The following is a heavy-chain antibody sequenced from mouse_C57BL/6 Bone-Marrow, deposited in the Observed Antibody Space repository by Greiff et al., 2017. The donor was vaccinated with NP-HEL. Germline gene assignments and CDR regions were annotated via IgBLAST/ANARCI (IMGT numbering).Heavy chain of an antibody. J-gene: IGHJ2*01. CDR1: GFNIKDDY. CDR3: TTWGTTVDY. V-gene: IGHV14-4*01. CDR2: IDPENGDT. Sequence: EVQLVESGAELVRPGASVKLSCTASGFNIKDDYMHWVKQRPEQGLEWIGWIDPENGDTEYASKFQGKATITADTSSNTAYLQLSSLTSEDTAVYYCTTWGTTVDYWGQGTTLTVSS. D-gene: IGHD1-1*01.